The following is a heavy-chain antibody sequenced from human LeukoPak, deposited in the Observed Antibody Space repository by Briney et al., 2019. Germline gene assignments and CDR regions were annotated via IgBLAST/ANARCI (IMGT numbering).Heavy chain of an antibody. CDR2: INHSGST. CDR1: GGSFSGYY. CDR3: ARARSDYYGSGSYPRIDY. Sequence: SETLSLTCAVYGGSFSGYYWSWIRQPPGKGLEWIGEINHSGSTNYNPSLKSRVTISVDTSKNQFSLKLSSVTAADTAAYYCARARSDYYGSGSYPRIDYWGQGTLVTVSS. J-gene: IGHJ4*02. D-gene: IGHD3-10*01. V-gene: IGHV4-34*01.